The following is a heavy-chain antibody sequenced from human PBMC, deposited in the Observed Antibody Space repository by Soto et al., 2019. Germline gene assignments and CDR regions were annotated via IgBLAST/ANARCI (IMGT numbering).Heavy chain of an antibody. J-gene: IGHJ4*02. Sequence: PETLSLTCAVSGGSISSSNWWSWVRQPPGEGLEWIGEIYHSGSTNYNPSLKSRVTISVDKSKNQFSLKLSSVTAADTVVYYCARGKWGFVHFDYWGQGTLVTVSS. CDR3: ARGKWGFVHFDY. D-gene: IGHD1-26*01. CDR2: IYHSGST. V-gene: IGHV4-4*03. CDR1: GGSISSSNW.